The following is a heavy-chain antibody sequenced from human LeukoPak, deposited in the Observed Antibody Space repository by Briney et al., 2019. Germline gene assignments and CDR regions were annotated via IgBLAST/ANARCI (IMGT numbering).Heavy chain of an antibody. V-gene: IGHV1-69*05. D-gene: IGHD3-3*02. J-gene: IGHJ3*02. CDR2: IIPIFGTA. Sequence: GASVNVSCKASGGTFSSYAISWVRQAPGQGLEWMGGIIPIFGTANYAQKFQGRVTITTDESTSTAYMELSSLRSEDTAVYYCARDRWDRIFLAHDAFDIWGQGTMVTVSS. CDR3: ARDRWDRIFLAHDAFDI. CDR1: GGTFSSYA.